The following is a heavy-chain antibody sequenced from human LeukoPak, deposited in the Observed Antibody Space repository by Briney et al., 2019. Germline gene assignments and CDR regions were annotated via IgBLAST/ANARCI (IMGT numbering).Heavy chain of an antibody. CDR1: GGSISSSSYY. CDR2: IYYSGST. Sequence: PSETLSLTCTVSGGSISSSSYYWGWIRQPPGKGLEWIGSIYYSGSTYYNPSLKSRVTISVDTSKNHFSLKLSSVTAADTSVYYCARAPQGPGYFDYWGQGTLVTVSS. V-gene: IGHV4-39*07. D-gene: IGHD2-2*01. CDR3: ARAPQGPGYFDY. J-gene: IGHJ4*02.